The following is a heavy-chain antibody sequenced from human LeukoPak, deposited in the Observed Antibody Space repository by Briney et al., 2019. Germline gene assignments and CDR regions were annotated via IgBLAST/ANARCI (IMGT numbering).Heavy chain of an antibody. CDR2: ISWDGGST. J-gene: IGHJ4*02. CDR3: ARGPSGYHNT. D-gene: IGHD5-12*01. Sequence: GGSLRPSCAASGFTFDDYTMHWVRQAPGKGLEWVSLISWDGGSTYYADSVKGRFTISRDNSKNSLYLQMNSLRAEDTAVYYCARGPSGYHNTGGQGTLVTVSS. CDR1: GFTFDDYT. V-gene: IGHV3-43*01.